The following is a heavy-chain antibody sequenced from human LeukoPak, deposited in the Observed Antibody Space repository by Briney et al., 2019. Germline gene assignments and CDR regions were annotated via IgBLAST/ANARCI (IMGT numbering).Heavy chain of an antibody. CDR1: GYAFTDYY. J-gene: IGHJ4*02. CDR2: ISPYSGAT. CDR3: ARRMTTATWDY. D-gene: IGHD4-17*01. V-gene: IGHV1-2*02. Sequence: ASVKVSCKASGYAFTDYYLNWVRQAPGQGLEWMGWISPYSGATHYAQVFQGRVTVTRDTSISTAYMEVSRLRSDDTAVYYCARRMTTATWDYWGQGTLVTVSS.